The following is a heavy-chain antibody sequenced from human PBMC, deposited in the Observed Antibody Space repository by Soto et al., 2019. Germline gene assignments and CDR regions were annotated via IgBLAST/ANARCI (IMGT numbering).Heavy chain of an antibody. CDR1: GGSISSGDYY. J-gene: IGHJ4*02. D-gene: IGHD3-22*01. Sequence: KASETLSLTCTVSGGSISSGDYYWSWIRQPPGKGLEWIGYIYYSGSTYYNPSLKSRVTISVDTSKNQFSLKLSSVTAADTAVYYCARDWWLSRGGPYYFDYWGQGTLVTVSS. CDR2: IYYSGST. CDR3: ARDWWLSRGGPYYFDY. V-gene: IGHV4-30-4*01.